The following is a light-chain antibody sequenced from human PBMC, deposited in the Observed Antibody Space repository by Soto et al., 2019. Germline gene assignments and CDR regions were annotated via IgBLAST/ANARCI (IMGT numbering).Light chain of an antibody. CDR1: SSDVGGYNY. CDR3: SSYAGSNNCV. CDR2: EVN. J-gene: IGLJ1*01. V-gene: IGLV2-8*01. Sequence: SALTQPPSASGSPGQSVTISCTGASSDVGGYNYVSWYQQHPGKAPKLIIYEVNERPSGVPDRFSGSKSGNTASLTVSGLQAEDEADNYCSSYAGSNNCVFGTGTKVTVL.